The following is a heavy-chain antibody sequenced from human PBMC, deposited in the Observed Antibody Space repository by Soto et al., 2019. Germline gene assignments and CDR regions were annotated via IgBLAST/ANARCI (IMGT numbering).Heavy chain of an antibody. V-gene: IGHV4-39*01. CDR2: IYYSGIT. J-gene: IGHJ4*02. D-gene: IGHD1-26*01. CDR3: ARHQYATILADFDY. Sequence: PSEILSLTCIVSGGSISSSDYHWGWIRQPPGKGLEWIGSIYYSGITYYNPSLKSRVTISVDTSKNQFSLKLSSVTAADTSVYYCARHQYATILADFDYWGQGTQVTVSS. CDR1: GGSISSSDYH.